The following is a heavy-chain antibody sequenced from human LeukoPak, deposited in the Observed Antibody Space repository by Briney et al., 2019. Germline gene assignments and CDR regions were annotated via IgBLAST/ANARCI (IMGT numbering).Heavy chain of an antibody. CDR2: IASDGSST. CDR3: ARGRPHGNDY. D-gene: IGHD4-23*01. Sequence: GGSLRLSCAASGFPFSGYGMHWVRQAPGKGLVWVSRIASDGSSTTYADSVKGRFSISRDNAKNTLYLQMNSLRVEDTAVYYCARGRPHGNDYWGQGTLVTVSS. V-gene: IGHV3-74*01. CDR1: GFPFSGYG. J-gene: IGHJ4*02.